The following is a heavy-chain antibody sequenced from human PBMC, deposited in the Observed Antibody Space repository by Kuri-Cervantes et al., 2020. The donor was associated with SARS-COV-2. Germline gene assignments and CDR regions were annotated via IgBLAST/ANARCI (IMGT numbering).Heavy chain of an antibody. CDR3: TRGGYTSALSRQNWFDP. CDR1: GFTFSSYS. D-gene: IGHD6-19*01. J-gene: IGHJ5*02. Sequence: GGSLRLSCAASGFTFSSYSMNWVRQAPGKGLEWVSSISSTSSYIYYADSVKGRFTISRDNAKNSLYLQMNSLRAEDTAVYYCTRGGYTSALSRQNWFDPWGQGTLVTVSS. CDR2: ISSTSSYI. V-gene: IGHV3-21*01.